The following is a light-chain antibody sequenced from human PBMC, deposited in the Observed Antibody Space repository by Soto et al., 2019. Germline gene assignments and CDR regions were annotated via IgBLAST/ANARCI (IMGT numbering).Light chain of an antibody. CDR3: MLYMGGGLVV. J-gene: IGLJ2*01. CDR1: SGSVSTTYY. CDR2: STN. V-gene: IGLV8-61*01. Sequence: QAVVTQEPSFSVSPGGTVTLTCGLTSGSVSTTYYPSWYQQTPGQAPRTLIYSTNIRSSGVPDRFSGSILGNKAALTITGAQADDESDYHCMLYMGGGLVVFGGGTNLTVL.